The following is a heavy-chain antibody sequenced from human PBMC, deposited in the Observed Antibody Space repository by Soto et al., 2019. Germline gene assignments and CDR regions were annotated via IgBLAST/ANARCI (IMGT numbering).Heavy chain of an antibody. Sequence: ASVKVSCKASGGTFSSYTISWVRQAPGQGLEWMGRIIPILGIANYAQKFQGRVTITADKSTSTAYMELSSLRSEDTAVYYCARGGSSGNGNYYYYGMDVWGQGTTVTVSS. D-gene: IGHD2-15*01. CDR3: ARGGSSGNGNYYYYGMDV. CDR2: IIPILGIA. CDR1: GGTFSSYT. V-gene: IGHV1-69*02. J-gene: IGHJ6*02.